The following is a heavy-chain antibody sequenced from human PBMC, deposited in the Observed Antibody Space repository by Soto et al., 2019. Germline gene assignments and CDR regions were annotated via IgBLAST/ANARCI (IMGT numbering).Heavy chain of an antibody. V-gene: IGHV4-31*03. CDR1: GGSINSEIYY. CDR3: ARSIGIYNWFDP. J-gene: IGHJ5*02. D-gene: IGHD1-1*01. CDR2: IYYNGRT. Sequence: QVQLQESGPGLVKPSRTLSLTCTVSGGSINSEIYYWNWIRQRPGKDLEWLGNIYYNGRTSYNPSLKSRITITVDMSKNQFFLKLTSVTAADTAIYFCARSIGIYNWFDPWGQGTLVTVSS.